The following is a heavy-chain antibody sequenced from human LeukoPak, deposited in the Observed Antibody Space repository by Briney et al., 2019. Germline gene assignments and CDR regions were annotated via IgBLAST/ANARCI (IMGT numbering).Heavy chain of an antibody. CDR2: ISYDGSNK. J-gene: IGHJ4*02. V-gene: IGHV3-30-3*01. Sequence: GGSLRLSCAASGFTFSSYAMHWVRQAPGKGLEWVAVISYDGSNKYYADSVEGRFTISRDNSKNTLYLQMNSLRAEDTAVYYCARDPSRDGYNPDYWGQGTLVTVSS. CDR3: ARDPSRDGYNPDY. CDR1: GFTFSSYA. D-gene: IGHD5-24*01.